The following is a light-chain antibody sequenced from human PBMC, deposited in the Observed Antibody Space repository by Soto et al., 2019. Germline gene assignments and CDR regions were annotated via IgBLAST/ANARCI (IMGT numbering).Light chain of an antibody. J-gene: IGKJ1*01. CDR2: GAS. CDR1: QSVSSN. V-gene: IGKV3-20*01. CDR3: QQYASSSRT. Sequence: EIVITQSPATLSVSPGERATLSCRAAQSVSSNLAWYQQKPGQAPRLLIYGASSRATGIPDRFSGSGSGTDFTLTISRLEPEDFAVYYCQQYASSSRTFGQGTKVDI.